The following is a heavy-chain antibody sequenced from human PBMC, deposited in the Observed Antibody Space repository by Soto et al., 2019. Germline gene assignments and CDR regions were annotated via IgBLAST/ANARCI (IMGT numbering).Heavy chain of an antibody. J-gene: IGHJ5*02. V-gene: IGHV4-61*01. CDR2: IYYTGST. D-gene: IGHD2-21*01. Sequence: ASETLSLTCTVSGGSVSSESHYWSWIRQTPGKGLEWIGYIYYTGSTNYNPSLKGRVTMSVDTSRDQVSLRLRSVTRADTAVYYCARGRGEFDAWGQGTPVTVSS. CDR3: ARGRGEFDA. CDR1: GGSVSSESHY.